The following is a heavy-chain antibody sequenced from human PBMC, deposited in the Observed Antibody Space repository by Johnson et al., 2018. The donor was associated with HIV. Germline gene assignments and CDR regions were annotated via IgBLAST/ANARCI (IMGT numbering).Heavy chain of an antibody. D-gene: IGHD6-13*01. Sequence: VQLVESGGGVVRLGGSLRVSCTASGFNFDDYGLSWVRQVPGKGLAWVDGVNWSGISTGYADSVKGRFTISRDNAKNSLYLQMNSLRAEDTAVYYCPRQQLFRNVAFDIWGQGTMVTVSS. CDR2: VNWSGIST. V-gene: IGHV3-20*04. CDR1: GFNFDDYG. J-gene: IGHJ3*02. CDR3: PRQQLFRNVAFDI.